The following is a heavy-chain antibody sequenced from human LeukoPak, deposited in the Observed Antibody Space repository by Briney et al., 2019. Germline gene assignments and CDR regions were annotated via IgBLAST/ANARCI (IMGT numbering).Heavy chain of an antibody. D-gene: IGHD5/OR15-5a*01. J-gene: IGHJ4*02. CDR3: TTRVSTTNDN. CDR2: ILTKNDGGTT. V-gene: IGHV3-15*01. CDR1: GLTFSNVW. Sequence: GGSLRLSCAASGLTFSNVWMNWVRQAPGKGRQWVGRILTKNDGGTTGYAAPVKGRFTISRDDSKSTLYLQMNSLEIEDTAVYYCTTRVSTTNDNWGQGTLVTVSS.